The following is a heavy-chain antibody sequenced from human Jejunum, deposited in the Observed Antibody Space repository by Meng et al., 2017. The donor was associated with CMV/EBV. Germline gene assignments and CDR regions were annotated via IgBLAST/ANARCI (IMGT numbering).Heavy chain of an antibody. J-gene: IGHJ6*02. CDR2: IDGSGTTI. CDR3: ARSAPYVYSSPGV. D-gene: IGHD6-19*01. V-gene: IGHV3-48*03. Sequence: SGFTFSNSEMHWVRQAPGKGLEWVSYIDGSGTTIRYADSVKGRFTISRDNAKNSLYLEMNSLRAEDTAVYSCARSAPYVYSSPGVWGQGTTVTVSS. CDR1: GFTFSNSE.